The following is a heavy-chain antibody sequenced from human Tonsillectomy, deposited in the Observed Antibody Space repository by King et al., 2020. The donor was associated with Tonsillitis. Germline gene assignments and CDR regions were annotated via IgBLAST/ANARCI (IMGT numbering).Heavy chain of an antibody. V-gene: IGHV3-21*01. CDR1: GFSFSSYT. J-gene: IGHJ3*02. CDR3: ARDRVPEAGGPHDAFDI. CDR2: ISRSGSYI. Sequence: VQLVESGGGLVKSGGSLRLSCAASGFSFSSYTMNWVRQAPGQGLEWVSSISRSGSYIYYADSVKGRFSISRDNAKNSLYLQMNRLRAEDTAVYYCARDRVPEAGGPHDAFDIWGQGTMVTVSS. D-gene: IGHD6-13*01.